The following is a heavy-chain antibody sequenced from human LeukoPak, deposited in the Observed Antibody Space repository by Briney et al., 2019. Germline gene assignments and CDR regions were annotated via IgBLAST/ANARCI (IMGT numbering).Heavy chain of an antibody. D-gene: IGHD2-2*01. J-gene: IGHJ3*02. CDR3: AICSSTRTHAFDI. CDR2: IYHSGST. CDR1: GYSISSGYY. V-gene: IGHV4-38-2*01. Sequence: SETLSLTCAVSGYSISSGYYWGWIRQPPGKGLEWIGSIYHSGSTYYNPSLKSRVTISVDTSKNQFSLKLSSVTAADTAVYYCAICSSTRTHAFDIWGQGTMITVSS.